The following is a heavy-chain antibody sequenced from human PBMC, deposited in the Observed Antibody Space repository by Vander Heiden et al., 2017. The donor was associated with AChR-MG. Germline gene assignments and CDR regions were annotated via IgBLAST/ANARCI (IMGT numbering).Heavy chain of an antibody. CDR1: GYTFTGYY. CDR3: ARVAHVVVPAAIPYYFDY. V-gene: IGHV1-2*02. Sequence: QVQLVQSGAEVKKPGASVKVSGKASGYTFTGYYVHWVRQAPGQGLEWMGWINPNSGGTNYAQKFQGRVTMTRDTSISTAYMGPSRLRSDDTAVYYCARVAHVVVPAAIPYYFDYWGQGTLVTVSS. CDR2: INPNSGGT. D-gene: IGHD2-2*01. J-gene: IGHJ4*02.